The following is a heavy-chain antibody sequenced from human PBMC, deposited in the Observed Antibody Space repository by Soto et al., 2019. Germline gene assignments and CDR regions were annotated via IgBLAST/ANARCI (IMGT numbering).Heavy chain of an antibody. V-gene: IGHV3-30*18. Sequence: PGGSLIISCASSGFTCSSYCMHWVRQVPGKGLEWVAVISYDGSNKYYAESVKGRFTISRDNSKNTLYLQMNSLRAEDTAVYYCAKENSGSYSDFDYWGQGTLVTVSS. D-gene: IGHD1-26*01. CDR3: AKENSGSYSDFDY. CDR2: ISYDGSNK. CDR1: GFTCSSYC. J-gene: IGHJ4*02.